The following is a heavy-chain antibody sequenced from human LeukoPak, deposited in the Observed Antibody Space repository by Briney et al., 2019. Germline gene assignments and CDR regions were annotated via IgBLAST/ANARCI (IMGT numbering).Heavy chain of an antibody. D-gene: IGHD5-18*01. CDR2: ISGSGGST. Sequence: PRGSLRLSCAASGFTFSTYDMSWVRQAPGKGLKWVSSISGSGGSTYYADSVKGRFTISRDNSKNTLYLQMNSLRAEDTAVYYCALTREYSYGYYDYWGQGTLVTVSS. J-gene: IGHJ4*02. CDR1: GFTFSTYD. CDR3: ALTREYSYGYYDY. V-gene: IGHV3-23*01.